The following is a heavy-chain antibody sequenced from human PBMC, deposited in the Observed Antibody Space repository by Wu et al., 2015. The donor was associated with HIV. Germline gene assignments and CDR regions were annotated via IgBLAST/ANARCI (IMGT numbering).Heavy chain of an antibody. D-gene: IGHD2-2*02. CDR2: IIPIFGTA. Sequence: QVQLVQSGAEVKKPGSSVKVSCKASGGTFSSYAISWVRQAPGQGLEWMGRIIPIFGTANYAQKFQGRVTITADESTSTAYMELSSLRSEDTAVYYCASSPSKYCSSTSCYKAFDYWGQGNPGHRLL. V-gene: IGHV1-69*13. J-gene: IGHJ4*02. CDR3: ASSPSKYCSSTSCYKAFDY. CDR1: GGTFSSYA.